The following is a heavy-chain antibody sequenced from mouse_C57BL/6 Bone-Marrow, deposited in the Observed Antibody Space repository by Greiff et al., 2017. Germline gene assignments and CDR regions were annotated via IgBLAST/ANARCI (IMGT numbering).Heavy chain of an antibody. V-gene: IGHV5-17*01. CDR3: ARDGYYVYFDY. CDR2: ISSGSSTI. Sequence: DVKLVESGGGLVKPGGSLKLSCAASGFTFSDYGMHWVRQAPEKGLEWVAYISSGSSTIYYADTVKGRFTISRVNAKNTLFLQMTSLRSEDTAMYYCARDGYYVYFDYWGQGTTLTVSS. CDR1: GFTFSDYG. J-gene: IGHJ2*01. D-gene: IGHD2-3*01.